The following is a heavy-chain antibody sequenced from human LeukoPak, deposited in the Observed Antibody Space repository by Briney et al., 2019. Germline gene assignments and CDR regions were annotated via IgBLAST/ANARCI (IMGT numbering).Heavy chain of an antibody. CDR3: ARDSTPYYYDSSGYYPGHFDY. CDR2: ISAYNGNT. Sequence: ASVKVSCKASGYTLTSYGISWVRQAPGQGLEWMGWISAYNGNTNYAQKLQGRVTMTTDTSTSTAYMELRSLRSDDTAVYYCARDSTPYYYDSSGYYPGHFDYWGQGTLVTVSS. J-gene: IGHJ4*02. D-gene: IGHD3-22*01. V-gene: IGHV1-18*01. CDR1: GYTLTSYG.